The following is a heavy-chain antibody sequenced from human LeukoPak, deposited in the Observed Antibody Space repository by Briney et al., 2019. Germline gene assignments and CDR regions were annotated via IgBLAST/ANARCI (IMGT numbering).Heavy chain of an antibody. CDR2: ISWNSGSI. V-gene: IGHV3-9*01. D-gene: IGHD3-9*01. Sequence: PGGSLRLSCAASGFTFDDYAMHWVRQAPGKGLEWVSGISWNSGSIGYADSVKGRFTISRDNAKNSLYLQMNSLRAEDTALYYCAKRGGGAILTGYYPSYYYYGMDVWGQGTTVTVSS. J-gene: IGHJ6*02. CDR1: GFTFDDYA. CDR3: AKRGGGAILTGYYPSYYYYGMDV.